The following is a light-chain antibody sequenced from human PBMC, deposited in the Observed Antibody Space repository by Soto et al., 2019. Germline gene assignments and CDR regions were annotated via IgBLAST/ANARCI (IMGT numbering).Light chain of an antibody. CDR1: QSVSSN. Sequence: EIVMTQSPATLSVSPGERATLSCRASQSVSSNLAWYQQKPGQAPRLLIYGASTRATGIPARFSGSGSGTDFTLTTSSLQSEDLAVYYCQQYNSWPPLTFGGGTKVEIK. J-gene: IGKJ4*01. V-gene: IGKV3-15*01. CDR3: QQYNSWPPLT. CDR2: GAS.